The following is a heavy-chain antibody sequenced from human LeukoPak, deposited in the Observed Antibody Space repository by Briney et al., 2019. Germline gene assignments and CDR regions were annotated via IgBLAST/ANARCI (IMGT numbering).Heavy chain of an antibody. CDR2: IYYSGST. D-gene: IGHD3-22*01. J-gene: IGHJ3*02. CDR1: GGSISSYY. V-gene: IGHV4-59*01. CDR3: ATIYDSSGYEAFDI. Sequence: PSETLSLTCTVSGGSISSYYWSWIRQPPGKGLEWIGYIYYSGSTNYNPSLKSRVTISVDTSKNQFSLKLSSVTAADTAVYYCATIYDSSGYEAFDIWGQGTMVIVSS.